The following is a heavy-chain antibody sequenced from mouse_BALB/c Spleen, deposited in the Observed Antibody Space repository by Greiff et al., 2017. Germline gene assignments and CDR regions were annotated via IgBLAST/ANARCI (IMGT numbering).Heavy chain of an antibody. CDR1: GYTFTSYY. CDR2: IYPGNVNT. J-gene: IGHJ3*01. CDR3: ARGDGNYHVFAY. V-gene: IGHV1S56*01. D-gene: IGHD2-1*01. Sequence: VQLVESGPELVKPGASVRISCKASGYTFTSYYIHWVKQRPGQGLEWIGWIYPGNVNTKYNEKFKGKATLTADKSSSTAYMQLSSLTSEDSAVYFCARGDGNYHVFAYWGQGTLVTVSA.